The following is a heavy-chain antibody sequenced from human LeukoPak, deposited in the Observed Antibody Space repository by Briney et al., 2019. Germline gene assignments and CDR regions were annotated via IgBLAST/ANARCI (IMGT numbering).Heavy chain of an antibody. D-gene: IGHD2-15*01. J-gene: IGHJ6*03. CDR2: IKQDGSEK. CDR3: ARVLRYCSGGNCYSGGLGYMDV. V-gene: IGHV3-7*03. Sequence: GGSLRLSCAASGFTFSSYEMNWVRQAPGKGLEWVANIKQDGSEKYYVDSVKGRFTISRDNAKNSLYLQMNSLRAEDTAVYYCARVLRYCSGGNCYSGGLGYMDVWGKGTTVTISS. CDR1: GFTFSSYE.